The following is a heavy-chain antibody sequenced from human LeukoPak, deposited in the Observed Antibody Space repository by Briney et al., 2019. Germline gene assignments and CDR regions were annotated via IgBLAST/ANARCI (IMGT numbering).Heavy chain of an antibody. CDR1: GFTFNSYG. D-gene: IGHD1-20*01. Sequence: GGSLRLSCAASGFTFNSYGKQWVRQAPGKGLEWVAFIRYDGSKKYYADSVTGRFTISRDNSKNTLFLQMNSLRAEDMAVYYCAKDYGITGTGGAWLDPWGQGTLVTVSS. CDR2: IRYDGSKK. J-gene: IGHJ5*02. CDR3: AKDYGITGTGGAWLDP. V-gene: IGHV3-30*02.